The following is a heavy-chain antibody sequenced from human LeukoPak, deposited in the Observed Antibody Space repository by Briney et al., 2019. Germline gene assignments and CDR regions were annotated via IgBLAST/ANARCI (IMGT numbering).Heavy chain of an antibody. V-gene: IGHV1-46*01. CDR3: ARTVGPYYYYMDV. Sequence: ASVKVSCKASGYTFTSYDMHWLRQAPGQGLEWRGIINPSGGSTSYAQKFQGRVTMTRDTSTSTVYMELSSLRSEDTAVYYCARTVGPYYYYMDVWGKGTTVTVSS. CDR1: GYTFTSYD. J-gene: IGHJ6*03. CDR2: INPSGGST. D-gene: IGHD1-26*01.